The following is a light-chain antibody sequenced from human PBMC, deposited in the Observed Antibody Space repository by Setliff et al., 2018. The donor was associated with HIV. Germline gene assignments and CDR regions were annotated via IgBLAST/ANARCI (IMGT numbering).Light chain of an antibody. V-gene: IGLV6-57*01. Sequence: NFMLTQPHSVSESPGKTVTISCTRSSGSVASNYVQWYLQRPGSSPTTVIYEDDKRPSGIPDRFSGSLDTSSNSAAPTISGLKAEDEADYYCQSYDCDIVVFGGGTKVTVL. CDR3: QSYDCDIVV. CDR1: SGSVASNY. J-gene: IGLJ3*02. CDR2: EDD.